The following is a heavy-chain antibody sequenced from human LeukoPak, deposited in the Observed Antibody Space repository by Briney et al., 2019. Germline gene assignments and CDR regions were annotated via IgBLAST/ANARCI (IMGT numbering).Heavy chain of an antibody. D-gene: IGHD6-13*01. J-gene: IGHJ4*02. CDR2: IWYDGSNK. V-gene: IGHV3-33*06. CDR1: GFTFSSYG. Sequence: GRSLRLSCAASGFTFSSYGMHWVRQAPGKGLEWVAVIWYDGSNKYYADSVKGRFTISRGNSKNTLYLQMNSLRAEDTAVYYCAKELSLVAAAGQTDYWGQGTLVTVSS. CDR3: AKELSLVAAAGQTDY.